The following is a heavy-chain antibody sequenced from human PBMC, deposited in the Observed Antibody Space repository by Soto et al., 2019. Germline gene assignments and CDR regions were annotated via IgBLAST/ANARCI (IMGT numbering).Heavy chain of an antibody. J-gene: IGHJ4*02. D-gene: IGHD2-15*01. CDR3: STAANSKVVLVS. CDR2: GFHNGNT. CDR1: GDSLSNDNW. Sequence: QVQLQESGPRLVKPSGTLSLTCAVSGDSLSNDNWWTWVRQAPGKGLAWIREGFHNGNTNYNRSLEGRVTISLDKSKNHFSLTTTSVTAADTAIYYRSTAANSKVVLVSWGQGTLVTVST. V-gene: IGHV4-4*02.